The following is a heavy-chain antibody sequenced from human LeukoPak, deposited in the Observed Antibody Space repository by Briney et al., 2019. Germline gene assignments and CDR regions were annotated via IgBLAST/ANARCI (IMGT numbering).Heavy chain of an antibody. D-gene: IGHD3-22*01. CDR1: GGSISSGSYY. Sequence: SQILSLTCTVSGGSISSGSYYWSWIRQPAGKGLEWIGRIYTSGSTNYNPSLKSRATISVDTSKNQFSLKLSSVTAADTAVYYCARHNSGYYSFWGQGTLVTVSS. V-gene: IGHV4-61*02. CDR2: IYTSGST. CDR3: ARHNSGYYSF. J-gene: IGHJ4*02.